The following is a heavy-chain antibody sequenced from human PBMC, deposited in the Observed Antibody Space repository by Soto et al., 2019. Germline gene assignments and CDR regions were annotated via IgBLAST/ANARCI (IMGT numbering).Heavy chain of an antibody. V-gene: IGHV3-30*18. J-gene: IGHJ4*02. CDR2: ISYDGSNK. Sequence: GGSLRLSCAASGFTFSSYGMHWVRQAPGKGLEWVAVISYDGSNKYYADSVKGRFTISRDNSKNTLYLQMNSLRAEDTAVYYCAKTYYYDSSGYYSLDYWGQGTLVTVSS. D-gene: IGHD3-22*01. CDR3: AKTYYYDSSGYYSLDY. CDR1: GFTFSSYG.